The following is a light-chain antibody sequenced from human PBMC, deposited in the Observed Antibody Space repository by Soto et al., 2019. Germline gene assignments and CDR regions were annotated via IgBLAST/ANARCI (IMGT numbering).Light chain of an antibody. Sequence: QSVLTQPPSVSAAPGQKVTISCSGSSSNIGNNYVSWYQQLPGTAPKLLIYENNKGPSGIPDRFSGSKSGTSATLGISGLQTGDEADYYCGAWDSSLSDCVFGGGTQLTVL. CDR3: GAWDSSLSDCV. CDR2: ENN. CDR1: SSNIGNNY. J-gene: IGLJ3*02. V-gene: IGLV1-51*02.